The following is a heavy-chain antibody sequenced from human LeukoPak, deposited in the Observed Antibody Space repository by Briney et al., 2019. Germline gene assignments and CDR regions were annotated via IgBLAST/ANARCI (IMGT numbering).Heavy chain of an antibody. D-gene: IGHD3-10*02. V-gene: IGHV3-48*04. J-gene: IGHJ6*04. CDR1: GFTLICCG. Sequence: GGSLRLSCAASGFTLICCGMHWVRQAPGKGLEWVSYISSSGSTIYYADSVKGRFTISRDNAKNSLYLQMNSLRAEDTAVYYCAELGITMIGGVWGKGTTVTISS. CDR2: ISSSGSTI. CDR3: AELGITMIGGV.